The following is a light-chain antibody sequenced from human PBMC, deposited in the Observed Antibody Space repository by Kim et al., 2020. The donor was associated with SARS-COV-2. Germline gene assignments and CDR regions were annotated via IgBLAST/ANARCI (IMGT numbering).Light chain of an antibody. Sequence: DIQMTQSPSTLSASVGDRVTITCRASQSISNWLAWYQQIPGKAPKLLIYKASNLQTGVPSRFSGSGSGTEFTLTISSLQPDDFATYYCQQYNSYSYTFGQGTKLEIK. CDR1: QSISNW. CDR3: QQYNSYSYT. V-gene: IGKV1-5*03. J-gene: IGKJ2*01. CDR2: KAS.